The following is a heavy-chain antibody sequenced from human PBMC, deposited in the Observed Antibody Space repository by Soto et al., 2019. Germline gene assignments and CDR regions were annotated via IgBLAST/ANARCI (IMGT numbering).Heavy chain of an antibody. J-gene: IGHJ5*02. V-gene: IGHV4-39*01. CDR2: IYYSGST. CDR3: ARRERAAGTDWWFDP. CDR1: GGSISSSSFH. D-gene: IGHD6-13*01. Sequence: QLQLQESGPGLVKPSETLSLTCTVSGGSISSSSFHWGRIRQPPGKGLEWIGSIYYSGSTYYSPSLKSRVTISLDTSKTPFSLKQSSVNAADTAVYYCARRERAAGTDWWFDPWGQGTLVTVSS.